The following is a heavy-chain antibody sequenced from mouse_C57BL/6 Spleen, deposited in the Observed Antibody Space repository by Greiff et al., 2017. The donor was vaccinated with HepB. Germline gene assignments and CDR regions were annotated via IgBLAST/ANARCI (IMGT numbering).Heavy chain of an antibody. D-gene: IGHD2-5*01. CDR3: ARRGYYSTPFSY. Sequence: QVQLQQPGAELVKPGASVKMSCKASGYTFTSYWITWVKQRPGQGLEWIGDIYPGSGSTNYNEKFKSKATLTVDTSSSTAYMQLSSLTSEDSAVYYCARRGYYSTPFSYWGQGTLVTVSA. CDR2: IYPGSGST. V-gene: IGHV1-55*01. CDR1: GYTFTSYW. J-gene: IGHJ3*01.